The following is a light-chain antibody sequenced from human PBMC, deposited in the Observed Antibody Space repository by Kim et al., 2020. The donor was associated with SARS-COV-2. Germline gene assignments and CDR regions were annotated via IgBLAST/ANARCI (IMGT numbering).Light chain of an antibody. J-gene: IGLJ3*02. Sequence: SELPQDPAVSVALGQTVKITCPGDSLRSYYASWYQQKPGQAPVLVIYGKNSRPSEIPDRFSGSSSGNTASLTITGTQAEDEADYYCKSRDNSGNHVVFG. CDR2: GKN. V-gene: IGLV3-19*01. CDR3: KSRDNSGNHVV. CDR1: SLRSYY.